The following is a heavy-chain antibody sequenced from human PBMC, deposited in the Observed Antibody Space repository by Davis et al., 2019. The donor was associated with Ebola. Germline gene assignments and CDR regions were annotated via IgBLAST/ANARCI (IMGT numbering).Heavy chain of an antibody. CDR3: ARDVGSYYFDY. CDR2: IIPIFGTA. V-gene: IGHV1-69*06. CDR1: GGTFSSYA. D-gene: IGHD5-12*01. Sequence: SVKVSCKASGGTFSSYAISWVRQAPRQGLEWMGGIIPIFGTANYAQKFQGRVTITADKSTSTAYMELSSLRSEDTAVYYCARDVGSYYFDYWGQGTLVTVSS. J-gene: IGHJ4*02.